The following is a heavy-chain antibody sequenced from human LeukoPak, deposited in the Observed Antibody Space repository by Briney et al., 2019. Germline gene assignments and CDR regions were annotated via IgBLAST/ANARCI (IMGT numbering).Heavy chain of an antibody. CDR3: ARQRRGIVVVPAAIEANDAFDI. CDR2: IYYGGST. CDR1: GGSISSYY. Sequence: SETLSLTCTVSGGSISSYYWSWIRQPPGKGLEWIGYIYYGGSTNYNPSLKSRVTISVDTSKNQFSLKLSSVTAADTAVYYCARQRRGIVVVPAAIEANDAFDIWGQGTMVTVPS. J-gene: IGHJ3*02. D-gene: IGHD2-2*01. V-gene: IGHV4-59*08.